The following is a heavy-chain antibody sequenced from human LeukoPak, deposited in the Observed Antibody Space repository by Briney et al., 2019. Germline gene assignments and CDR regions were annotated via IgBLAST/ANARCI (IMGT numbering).Heavy chain of an antibody. D-gene: IGHD5-18*01. Sequence: GRSLRLSCAASAFTVSSYAISWVRQAPGKGLGWVSAICVSGGCTYYADPVKGRFTISRDNSKKTLYLQRNSLRAEDTAVYYCAAHPGYTYVPFDYWGQGTLVTVSS. CDR1: AFTVSSYA. CDR2: ICVSGGCT. V-gene: IGHV3-23*01. J-gene: IGHJ4*02. CDR3: AAHPGYTYVPFDY.